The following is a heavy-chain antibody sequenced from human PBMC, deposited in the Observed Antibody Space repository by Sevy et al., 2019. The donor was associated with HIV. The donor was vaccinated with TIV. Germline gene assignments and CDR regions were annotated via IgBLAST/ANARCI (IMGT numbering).Heavy chain of an antibody. V-gene: IGHV3-7*03. Sequence: GGSLRLSCAASGFTFSNYWMSWVRQAPGKGLEWVANIKRDRSEKYYVASVKGLFTISRDNAKTSLYLQMNSLRVEDTAMYYCARDCSSANCLWGMDVWGQGTMVTVSS. D-gene: IGHD2-2*01. CDR1: GFTFSNYW. J-gene: IGHJ6*02. CDR2: IKRDRSEK. CDR3: ARDCSSANCLWGMDV.